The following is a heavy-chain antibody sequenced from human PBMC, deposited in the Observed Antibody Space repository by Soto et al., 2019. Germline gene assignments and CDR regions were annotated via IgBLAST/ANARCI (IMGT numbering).Heavy chain of an antibody. CDR1: GFSLSTSGVG. Sequence: QITLMESGPTLVKPTQTLTLTCTFSGFSLSTSGVGVGWIRQPPGKALEWLALIYWDDDKRYSPSLKSRLTITNDTSKNQVVLTMTNMDPVDTATYYCAHRPSYCSGGSCYSGFDYWGQGTLVTVSS. V-gene: IGHV2-5*02. CDR3: AHRPSYCSGGSCYSGFDY. CDR2: IYWDDDK. J-gene: IGHJ4*02. D-gene: IGHD2-15*01.